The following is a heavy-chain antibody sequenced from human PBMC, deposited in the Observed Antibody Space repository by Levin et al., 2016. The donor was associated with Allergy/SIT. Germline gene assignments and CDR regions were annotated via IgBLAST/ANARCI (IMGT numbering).Heavy chain of an antibody. CDR1: GFTFSRYA. Sequence: GGSLRLSCAASGFTFSRYAMSWVRQAPGKGLEWVSALSGSGGTTYYADSVKGRFTISRDNSKNTLFLLMNSLRAEDTAVYYCAKDPYYDFWSGYYYFDHWGQGTLVTVSS. V-gene: IGHV3-23*01. CDR3: AKDPYYDFWSGYYYFDH. D-gene: IGHD3-3*01. J-gene: IGHJ4*02. CDR2: LSGSGGTT.